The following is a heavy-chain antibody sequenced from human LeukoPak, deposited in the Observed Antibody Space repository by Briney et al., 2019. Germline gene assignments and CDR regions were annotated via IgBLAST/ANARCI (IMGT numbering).Heavy chain of an antibody. V-gene: IGHV1-8*01. J-gene: IGHJ6*02. CDR3: ASPSPGPNYDFWSGYYGPYYYYGMDV. CDR1: GYTFTSYD. Sequence: ASVKVSCKASGYTFTSYDINWVRQATGQGLEWMGWMNPNSGNTGYAQKFQGRVTMTRNTSISTAYMELSSLRSEGTAVYYCASPSPGPNYDFWSGYYGPYYYYGMDVWGQGTTVTVSS. D-gene: IGHD3-3*01. CDR2: MNPNSGNT.